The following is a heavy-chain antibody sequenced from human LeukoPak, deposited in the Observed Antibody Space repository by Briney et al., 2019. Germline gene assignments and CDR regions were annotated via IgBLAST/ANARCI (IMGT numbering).Heavy chain of an antibody. CDR1: GGSVTSIRSY. V-gene: IGHV4-39*01. CDR2: IYYSGTV. D-gene: IGHD3-22*01. CDR3: VKQQADSSDWLHFHY. Sequence: SETLSLTCTLSGGSVTSIRSYWGWIRQPPEKGLEWIGSIYYSGTVSYNPSLKSRVTISIDTSNNHLSLRLSSVTAADTAVYYRVKQQADSSDWLHFHYWGQGTLVTVSS. J-gene: IGHJ4*02.